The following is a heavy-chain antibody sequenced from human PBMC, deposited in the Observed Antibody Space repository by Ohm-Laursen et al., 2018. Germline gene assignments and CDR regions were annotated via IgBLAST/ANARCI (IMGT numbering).Heavy chain of an antibody. CDR3: ARDPSRYSGSYPYYFDY. CDR1: GATFGSFT. V-gene: IGHV1-69*04. Sequence: GASVKVSCKASGATFGSFTIAWVRQVPGQGLEWMAKISPISDVADYAQMFQGRVSISADKSTGTAFMELSSLRSEDTAVYYCARDPSRYSGSYPYYFDYWGQGTLVTVSS. J-gene: IGHJ4*02. D-gene: IGHD1-26*01. CDR2: ISPISDVA.